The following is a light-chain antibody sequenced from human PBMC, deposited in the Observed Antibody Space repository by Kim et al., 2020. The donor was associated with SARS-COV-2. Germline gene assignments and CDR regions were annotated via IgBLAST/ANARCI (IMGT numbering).Light chain of an antibody. V-gene: IGLV2-14*03. Sequence: GKSFTISCTGTSSDVGSYNFVSWYQQHPGKAPKLMIYDVSNRPSGISNRFSGSKSGNTASLTISGLQAEDEADYYCSSYTTSATVVFGGGTQLTVL. CDR2: DVS. CDR3: SSYTTSATVV. J-gene: IGLJ7*01. CDR1: SSDVGSYNF.